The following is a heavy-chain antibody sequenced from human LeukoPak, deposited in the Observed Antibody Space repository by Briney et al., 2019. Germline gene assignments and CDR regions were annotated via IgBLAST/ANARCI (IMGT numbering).Heavy chain of an antibody. Sequence: GGSLRLSCAASGFTVSGNYMSWVRQAPGKGLEWVSVIYSGGSTYYADSVKGRFTISRDNSKNTLYLQMNSLRAEDTAVYYCARADYYDSQFDYWGQGTLVTVSS. CDR3: ARADYYDSQFDY. J-gene: IGHJ4*02. CDR2: IYSGGST. CDR1: GFTVSGNY. V-gene: IGHV3-53*01. D-gene: IGHD3-22*01.